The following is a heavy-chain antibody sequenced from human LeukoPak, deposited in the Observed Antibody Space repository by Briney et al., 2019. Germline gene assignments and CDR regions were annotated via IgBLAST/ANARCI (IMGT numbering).Heavy chain of an antibody. J-gene: IGHJ3*02. D-gene: IGHD3-22*01. CDR1: GYTFTSYY. Sequence: ASVKVSCKASGYTFTSYYMHWVRQALGQGLEWMGIINPRGGSTSYTQKFQGRVTMTRDTSTSTVYMELSSLRSEDTAVYYCARVKSYYYDTSDKDAFDIWGQGTMVTVSS. V-gene: IGHV1-46*01. CDR3: ARVKSYYYDTSDKDAFDI. CDR2: INPRGGST.